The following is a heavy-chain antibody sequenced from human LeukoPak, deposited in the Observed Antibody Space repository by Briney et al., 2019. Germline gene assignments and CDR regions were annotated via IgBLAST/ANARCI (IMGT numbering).Heavy chain of an antibody. CDR2: ITNDGSSA. J-gene: IGHJ4*02. CDR1: GLTFSSHW. CDR3: VRHYYDGSAYFFDC. D-gene: IGHD3-22*01. V-gene: IGHV3-74*01. Sequence: PGGSLRLSCAASGLTFSSHWMHWVRQAPGKGLVWASRITNDGSSATYVDSVKGRFTISRDNARNSLYLQMNSLRADDTAVYYCVRHYYDGSAYFFDCWGQGTLVTVSS.